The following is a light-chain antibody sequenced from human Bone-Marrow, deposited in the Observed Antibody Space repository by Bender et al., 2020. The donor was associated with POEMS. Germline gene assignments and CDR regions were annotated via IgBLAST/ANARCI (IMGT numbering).Light chain of an antibody. CDR2: EVN. CDR1: RSDIGGFNY. Sequence: QSALTQPASVSGSPGQSITISCTGTRSDIGGFNYVSWYQQHPANAPKLLIYEVNNRPSGVSIRFSGSKSGNTASLTISGLQAEDEADYYCSSYTSSSTLVFGGGTKLTVL. CDR3: SSYTSSSTLV. J-gene: IGLJ2*01. V-gene: IGLV2-14*03.